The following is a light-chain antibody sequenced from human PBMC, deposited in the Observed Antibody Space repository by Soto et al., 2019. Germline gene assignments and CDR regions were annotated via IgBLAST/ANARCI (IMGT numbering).Light chain of an antibody. Sequence: EIVMTQSPATLSVSPGERVTLSCRASQSISINLAWYQRKPGQSPRLLFSGASTRATGVPVRFSGSGSGTEFTLSISSLQSEDFAVYYCQQHNNWPPTFG. CDR1: QSISIN. V-gene: IGKV3-15*01. J-gene: IGKJ1*01. CDR2: GAS. CDR3: QQHNNWPPT.